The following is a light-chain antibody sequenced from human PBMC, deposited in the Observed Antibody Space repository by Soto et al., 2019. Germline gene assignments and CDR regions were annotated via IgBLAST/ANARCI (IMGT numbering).Light chain of an antibody. CDR1: QSVFFNSNNKNY. V-gene: IGKV4-1*01. Sequence: DIVMTQSPDSLAVSLGERATINCKSSQSVFFNSNNKNYLAWYQQKPGQPPKLLIYWASTRESGVPDRFSGSGSGTDFTLTISSLQAEDVAFYYCQQYYNSPPTFGQGTKVAI. CDR3: QQYYNSPPT. CDR2: WAS. J-gene: IGKJ1*01.